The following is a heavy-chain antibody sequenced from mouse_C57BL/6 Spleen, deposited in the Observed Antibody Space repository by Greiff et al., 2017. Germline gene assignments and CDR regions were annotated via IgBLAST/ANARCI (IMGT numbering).Heavy chain of an antibody. J-gene: IGHJ2*01. Sequence: EVKLVESGGGLVQPGGSLSLSCAASGFTFTDYYMSWVRQPPGKALEWLGFIRNKANGYTTEYSASVKGRFTISRDNSQSILYLHMNALRAEDSATYYCARSSLITTVVGDFDYWGQGTTLTVSS. V-gene: IGHV7-3*01. CDR3: ARSSLITTVVGDFDY. CDR1: GFTFTDYY. CDR2: IRNKANGYTT. D-gene: IGHD1-1*01.